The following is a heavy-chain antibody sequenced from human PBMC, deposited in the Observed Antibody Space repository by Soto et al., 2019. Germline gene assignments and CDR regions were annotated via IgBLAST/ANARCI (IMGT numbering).Heavy chain of an antibody. D-gene: IGHD3-22*01. CDR1: GFIFSSYA. CDR2: IAHNGGTT. J-gene: IGHJ5*02. Sequence: PGGSLRLSCAAAGFIFSSYAMTWVLQAPGNGLEWVSSIAHNGGTTFYAGSVKGRFIVSRENSRNTRFLQGNSLVAEDTAVYLCGQDRFTKHSDNVTCQTPDWIGTWGQGTLVTVSS. V-gene: IGHV3-23*01. CDR3: GQDRFTKHSDNVTCQTPDWIGT.